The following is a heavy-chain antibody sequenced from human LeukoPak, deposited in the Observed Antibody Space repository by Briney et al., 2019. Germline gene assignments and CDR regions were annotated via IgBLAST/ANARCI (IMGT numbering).Heavy chain of an antibody. D-gene: IGHD3-10*01. CDR1: GGSISSSSYY. CDR3: ARRHYYGSGSYSY. Sequence: SETLSLTCTVSGGSISSSSYYWGWIRQPPGKGLEWIGSIYYSGSTYYNPPLKSRVTISVDTSKNQFSLKLSSVTAADTAVYYCARRHYYGSGSYSYWGQGTLVTVSS. J-gene: IGHJ4*02. V-gene: IGHV4-39*01. CDR2: IYYSGST.